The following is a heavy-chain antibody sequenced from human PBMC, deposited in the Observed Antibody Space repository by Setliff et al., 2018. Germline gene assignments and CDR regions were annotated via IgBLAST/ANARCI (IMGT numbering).Heavy chain of an antibody. CDR3: ARDLPTEYETIRDTFDV. J-gene: IGHJ3*01. V-gene: IGHV1-2*06. D-gene: IGHD2-21*01. CDR2: INPKSGGT. Sequence: GASVKVSCKASGYTLTNYYMHWVRQAPGQGLEWMGRINPKSGGTNYAEKFQGRVTMTRDTSITTAYMELTRLRSDDTAVYFCARDLPTEYETIRDTFDVWGQGTKVTVS. CDR1: GYTLTNYY.